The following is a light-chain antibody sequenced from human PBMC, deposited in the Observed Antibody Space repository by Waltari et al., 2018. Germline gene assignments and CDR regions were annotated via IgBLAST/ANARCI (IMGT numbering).Light chain of an antibody. Sequence: SSELTQDPAVSVALGQTVRITCQGDSLRRYYDSWYQQRPGQAPFLVLYGHDNRPSGIPDRFSGSTSGNTASLTITRAQAEDAGVYYCLSRDSSSTRVFGGGTTLTV. CDR2: GHD. CDR1: SLRRYY. V-gene: IGLV3-19*01. J-gene: IGLJ3*02. CDR3: LSRDSSSTRV.